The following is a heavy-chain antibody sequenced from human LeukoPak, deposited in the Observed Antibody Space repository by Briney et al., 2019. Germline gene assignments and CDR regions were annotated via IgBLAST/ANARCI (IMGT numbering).Heavy chain of an antibody. CDR2: ITADGGST. Sequence: GGSLRLSCAASGFTFRSYAMNWVRQAPGKGLEWVAAITADGGSTHYTTSVKGRFIISRDNAKNSLFLQMNSLRAEDTAVYYCARDSAPVRPPYYFDSWGQGTLVTVSS. CDR3: ARDSAPVRPPYYFDS. J-gene: IGHJ4*02. D-gene: IGHD3-10*01. V-gene: IGHV3-23*01. CDR1: GFTFRSYA.